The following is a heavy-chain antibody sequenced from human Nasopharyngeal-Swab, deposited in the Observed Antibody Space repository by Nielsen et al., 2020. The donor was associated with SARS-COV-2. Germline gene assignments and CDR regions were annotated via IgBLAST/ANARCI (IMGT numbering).Heavy chain of an antibody. CDR1: GFTVSSHY. D-gene: IGHD3/OR15-3a*01. CDR3: ARDTRGSGDWLLYGAFDI. CDR2: IYSGGST. J-gene: IGHJ3*02. Sequence: GESLKISCAASGFTVSSHYMSWVRQAPGKGLEWVSVIYSGGSTYYADSVKGRFTISRDKSKNTLYLQMNSLRAEDTAVYYCARDTRGSGDWLLYGAFDIWGQGTMVTVSS. V-gene: IGHV3-53*01.